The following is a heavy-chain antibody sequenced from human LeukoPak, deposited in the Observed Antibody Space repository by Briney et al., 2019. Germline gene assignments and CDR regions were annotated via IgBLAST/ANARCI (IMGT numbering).Heavy chain of an antibody. J-gene: IGHJ4*02. V-gene: IGHV3-9*01. CDR1: GFTFDDYA. CDR2: ISWNSGSI. D-gene: IGHD3-22*01. Sequence: GRSPRLSCAASGFTFDDYAMHWVRQAPGKGLEWVSGISWNSGSIGYADSVKGRFTISRDNAKNSLYLQMNSLRAEDTALYYCAKGYYYDSSGYHGAYFDYWGQGALVTVSS. CDR3: AKGYYYDSSGYHGAYFDY.